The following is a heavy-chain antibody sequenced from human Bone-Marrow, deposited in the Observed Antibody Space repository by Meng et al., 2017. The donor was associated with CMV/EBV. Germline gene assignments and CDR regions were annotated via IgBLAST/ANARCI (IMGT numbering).Heavy chain of an antibody. D-gene: IGHD6-6*01. CDR3: ARGRHIAARPFYY. J-gene: IGHJ4*02. V-gene: IGHV4-34*01. Sequence: VPLTQVGEGLLKPSATLSLTCAVHGGSFSGYYWSWIRQPPRKGLEWIGEINHSGSTNYNPSLKRRVTISVDTSKNQFSLKLSSVTAADTAVYYCARGRHIAARPFYYWSQGTLVTVSS. CDR1: GGSFSGYY. CDR2: INHSGST.